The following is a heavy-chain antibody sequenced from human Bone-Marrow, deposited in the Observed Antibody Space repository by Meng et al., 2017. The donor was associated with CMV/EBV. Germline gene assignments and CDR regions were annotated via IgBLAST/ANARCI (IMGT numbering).Heavy chain of an antibody. V-gene: IGHV1-2*02. CDR2: INPNSGGT. CDR1: GYTFTGYD. Sequence: ASVKVSCKASGYTFTGYDMHWVRQAPGQGLEWMGWINPNSGGTNYAQKFQGRVTMTRDTSISTTYMELSRLRSYDTAVYYCARDSDIVVVVDASVVFHVSFHPWGQGTLVTVSS. D-gene: IGHD2-15*01. CDR3: ARDSDIVVVVDASVVFHVSFHP. J-gene: IGHJ5*02.